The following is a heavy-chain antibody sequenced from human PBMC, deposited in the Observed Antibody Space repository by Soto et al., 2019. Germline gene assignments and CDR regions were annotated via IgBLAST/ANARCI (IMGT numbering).Heavy chain of an antibody. CDR1: GGSFSGYY. D-gene: IGHD6-19*01. V-gene: IGHV4-34*01. J-gene: IGHJ6*02. CDR2: INHSGST. CDR3: ARGEQWLTKYYYYGMDV. Sequence: QVQLQQWGAGLLKPSETLSLTCAVYGGSFSGYYWSWIRQPPGKGLEWIGEINHSGSTNYNPSLKSRVTISVDTSKNQFSLKLSSVTAADTAVYYCARGEQWLTKYYYYGMDVWGQGTTVTVSS.